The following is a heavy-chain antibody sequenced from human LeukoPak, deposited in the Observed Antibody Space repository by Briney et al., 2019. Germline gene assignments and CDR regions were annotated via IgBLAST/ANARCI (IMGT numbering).Heavy chain of an antibody. CDR2: IYHSGST. CDR3: AREGDDSSGYDFDY. J-gene: IGHJ4*02. CDR1: GGSISSSNW. Sequence: SETLSLTCAVSGGSISSSNWWSWVRQPPGKGLEWIGEIYHSGSTNYNPSLKSRVTISVGTSKNQFSLKLSSVTAADTAVYYCAREGDDSSGYDFDYWGQGTLVTVSS. D-gene: IGHD3-22*01. V-gene: IGHV4-4*02.